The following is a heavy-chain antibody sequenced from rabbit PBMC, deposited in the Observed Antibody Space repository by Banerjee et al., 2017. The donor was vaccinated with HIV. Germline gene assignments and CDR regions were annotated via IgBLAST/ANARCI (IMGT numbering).Heavy chain of an antibody. CDR1: GFSFSNKYV. Sequence: QEQLEESGGDLVKPEGSLTLTCTASGFSFSNKYVMCWVRQAPGKGLEWIACINTSSGNTVYASWAKGRFTISKTSSTTVTLQMTSLTAADTATYFCTRDRGGDFAGAGFNLWGPGTLVTVS. CDR2: INTSSGNT. D-gene: IGHD2-1*01. V-gene: IGHV1S45*01. CDR3: TRDRGGDFAGAGFNL. J-gene: IGHJ4*01.